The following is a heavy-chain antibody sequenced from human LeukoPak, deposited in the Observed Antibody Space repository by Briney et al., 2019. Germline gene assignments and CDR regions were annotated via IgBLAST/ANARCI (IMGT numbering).Heavy chain of an antibody. CDR2: IYYSGST. CDR3: ARQQCNGGSCYSRAIWFDP. CDR1: GGSISRSSYY. Sequence: PSETLSLTCTVSGGSISRSSYYWGWIRQPPGKGLEWIATIYYSGSTYYSPSLKSRVTISVHTSKNHFSLELSSVTAADTAVYYCARQQCNGGSCYSRAIWFDPWGQGTLVTVSS. D-gene: IGHD2-15*01. V-gene: IGHV4-39*01. J-gene: IGHJ5*02.